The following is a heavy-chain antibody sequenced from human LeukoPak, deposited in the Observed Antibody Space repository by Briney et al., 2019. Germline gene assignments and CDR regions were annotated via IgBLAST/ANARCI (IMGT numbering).Heavy chain of an antibody. CDR3: ARLEQWLPRSFDY. V-gene: IGHV5-51*01. Sequence: GESLKISCKGSGYSFTSYWIGWVRQMPGKGLEWMGIIYPGDSDTRYSPSFQGQVTVSADKSISTAKLQWSSLKASDTAMYYCARLEQWLPRSFDYWGQGTLVTVSS. CDR1: GYSFTSYW. D-gene: IGHD6-19*01. CDR2: IYPGDSDT. J-gene: IGHJ4*02.